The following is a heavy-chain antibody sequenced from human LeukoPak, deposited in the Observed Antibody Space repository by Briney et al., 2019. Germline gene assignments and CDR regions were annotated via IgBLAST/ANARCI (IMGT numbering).Heavy chain of an antibody. D-gene: IGHD5-12*01. Sequence: GGSLRLSCAASGFTFSSYAMSWVRQAPGKGLEWVSAISGSGGSTYFADSVKGRFTISRDNSKSTLYLQMNSLRAEDTAVYYCAKTSGYRRFDPWGQGTLVTVSS. J-gene: IGHJ5*02. V-gene: IGHV3-23*01. CDR3: AKTSGYRRFDP. CDR2: ISGSGGST. CDR1: GFTFSSYA.